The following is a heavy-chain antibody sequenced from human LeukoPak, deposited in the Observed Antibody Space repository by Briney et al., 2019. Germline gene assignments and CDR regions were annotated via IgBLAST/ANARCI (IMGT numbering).Heavy chain of an antibody. J-gene: IGHJ6*03. CDR1: GDIFNSYS. CDR3: ARVGRSRGALPNPNHYLDV. D-gene: IGHD1-26*01. V-gene: IGHV1-69*05. CDR2: TILMFGSA. Sequence: GSSVKVSCKASGDIFNSYSISWVRQAPGEGLEWVGDTILMFGSANYAEKLQGRVTITTDHSTSTAFLELSSLSSEDTAVYYCARVGRSRGALPNPNHYLDVWGKGTTVIVSS.